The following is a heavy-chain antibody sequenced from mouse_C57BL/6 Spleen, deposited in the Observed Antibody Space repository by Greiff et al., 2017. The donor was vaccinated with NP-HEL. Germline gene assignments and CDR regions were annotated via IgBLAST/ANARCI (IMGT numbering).Heavy chain of an antibody. CDR3: ARGGYDYDGYYFDY. V-gene: IGHV1-80*01. Sequence: VKLMESGAELVKPGASVKISCKASGYAFSSYWMNWVKQRPGKGLEWIGQIYPGDGDTNYNGKFKGKATLTADKSSSTAYMQLSSLTSEDSAVYFCARGGYDYDGYYFDYWGQGTTLTVSS. J-gene: IGHJ2*01. D-gene: IGHD2-4*01. CDR1: GYAFSSYW. CDR2: IYPGDGDT.